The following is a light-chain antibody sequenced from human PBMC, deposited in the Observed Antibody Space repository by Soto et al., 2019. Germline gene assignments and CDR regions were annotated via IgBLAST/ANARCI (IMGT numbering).Light chain of an antibody. CDR3: QQYGSSPYT. CDR1: QSVSSSY. Sequence: IVLTQSPGTLSLSPGERATLSCRASQSVSSSYLAWYQQQPGQAPMLLIYGASSRATGIPDRFSGSGSGTDFTLTISRLEPEDFAVYYCQQYGSSPYTFGQETKLEIK. V-gene: IGKV3-20*01. CDR2: GAS. J-gene: IGKJ2*01.